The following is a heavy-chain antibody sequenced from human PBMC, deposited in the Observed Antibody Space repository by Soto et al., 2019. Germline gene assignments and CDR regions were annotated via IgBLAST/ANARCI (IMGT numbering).Heavy chain of an antibody. CDR1: GFALNTVGVG. Sequence: SGPTLVNPTQTLTLTCTFSGFALNTVGVGVGWIRASPGKSLEWLAHIYWDGDKRYRPFLETRLTITKDASKNQVVLTMTKMDPADTANYYCARHQLVRSSEWVRKGFDSRGQGIPVTVSS. CDR2: IYWDGDK. D-gene: IGHD3-3*01. CDR3: ARHQLVRSSEWVRKGFDS. V-gene: IGHV2-5*02. J-gene: IGHJ4*02.